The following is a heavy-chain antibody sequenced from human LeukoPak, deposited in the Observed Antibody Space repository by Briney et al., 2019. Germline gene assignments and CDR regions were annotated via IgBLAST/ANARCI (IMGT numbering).Heavy chain of an antibody. CDR3: ARRFVGRGIVFDY. Sequence: SETLSLTCTVSAGSISSYYWSWIRQPPGKGLEWIGFISDSGSTKYNPSLKSRVTISVDTSKNQFSLKLSSVTAADTAVYYCARRFVGRGIVFDYWGQGTLVTVSS. CDR2: ISDSGST. CDR1: AGSISSYY. D-gene: IGHD2-15*01. J-gene: IGHJ4*02. V-gene: IGHV4-59*08.